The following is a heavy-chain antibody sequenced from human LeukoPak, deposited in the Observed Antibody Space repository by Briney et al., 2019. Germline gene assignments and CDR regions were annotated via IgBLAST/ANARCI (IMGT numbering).Heavy chain of an antibody. Sequence: GGSLRLSCAASGFTFSTYGIHWVRQAPGKGLEWVAVISYDGSNKYYADSVKGRFTISRDNSKNTLYLQMNSLRAEDTAVYYCAKSTHSSGYDDSFDIWGQGTMVTVSS. CDR3: AKSTHSSGYDDSFDI. CDR1: GFTFSTYG. V-gene: IGHV3-30*18. D-gene: IGHD3-22*01. CDR2: ISYDGSNK. J-gene: IGHJ3*02.